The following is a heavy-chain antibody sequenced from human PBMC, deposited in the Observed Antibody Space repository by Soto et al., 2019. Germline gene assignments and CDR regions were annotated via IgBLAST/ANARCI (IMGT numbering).Heavy chain of an antibody. D-gene: IGHD6-19*01. CDR1: GFTFSSYA. Sequence: GGSLRLSCAASGFTFSSYAMHWVRQAPGKGLEWVAVISYDGSNKYYADSVKGRFTISRDNSKNTLYLQMNSLRAEDTAVYYCARDGKWLVLKYYFDYWGQGTLVTVSS. V-gene: IGHV3-30-3*01. J-gene: IGHJ4*02. CDR2: ISYDGSNK. CDR3: ARDGKWLVLKYYFDY.